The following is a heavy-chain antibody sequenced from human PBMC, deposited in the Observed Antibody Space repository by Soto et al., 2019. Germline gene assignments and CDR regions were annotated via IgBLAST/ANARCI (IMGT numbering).Heavy chain of an antibody. Sequence: SETLSLTCTVSGGSINTFYWSWVRQPAGKGLEWIGRIFSSGSTSFNPSLESRVAMSVDTSKNHFSLNLSSVTAADTAVYYCAREGSYGAYNFAHGIQLWSFDFWGQGALVTVSS. CDR1: GGSINTFY. CDR3: AREGSYGAYNFAHGIQLWSFDF. V-gene: IGHV4-4*07. D-gene: IGHD5-18*01. CDR2: IFSSGST. J-gene: IGHJ4*02.